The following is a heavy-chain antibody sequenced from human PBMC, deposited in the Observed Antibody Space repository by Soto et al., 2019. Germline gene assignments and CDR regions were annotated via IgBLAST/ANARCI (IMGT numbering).Heavy chain of an antibody. J-gene: IGHJ6*02. D-gene: IGHD3-9*01. Sequence: NPSPTRPFSGGSLRRGGFYWSWVPPHPGEGLEWIGYIYYSGSTYYNPSLKSRVTISVDTSKNQFSLKLSSVTAADTAVYYCARDSDWERDYYYYYGMDVWGQGTTVTVSS. CDR3: ARDSDWERDYYYYYGMDV. CDR1: GGSLRRGGFY. V-gene: IGHV4-31*03. CDR2: IYYSGST.